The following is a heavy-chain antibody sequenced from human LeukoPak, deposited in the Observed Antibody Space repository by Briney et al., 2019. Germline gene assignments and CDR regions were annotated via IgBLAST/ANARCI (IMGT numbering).Heavy chain of an antibody. CDR1: GGSISSGSYY. Sequence: PSETLSLTCTVSGGSISSGSYYWSWIRQPAGKGLEWIGRIYTSGCTNYNPSLKSRVTISVDTSKNQFSLKLSSVTAADTAVYYCARVRNYGGGYYYYMDVWGKGTTVTVSS. J-gene: IGHJ6*03. D-gene: IGHD4-23*01. V-gene: IGHV4-61*02. CDR2: IYTSGCT. CDR3: ARVRNYGGGYYYYMDV.